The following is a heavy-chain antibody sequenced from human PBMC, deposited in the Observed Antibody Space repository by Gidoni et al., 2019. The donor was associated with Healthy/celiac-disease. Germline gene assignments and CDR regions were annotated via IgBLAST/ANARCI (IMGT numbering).Heavy chain of an antibody. D-gene: IGHD3-3*01. CDR2: TYYRSKWYN. CDR1: GDSVSSNSAA. Sequence: QVQLQQSGPGLVKPSQTLPLTCAISGDSVSSNSAAWNWIRQSPSRGLEWLGRTYYRSKWYNDYAVSVKSRITINPDTSKNQFSLQLNSVTPEDTAVYYCARDQGNYDFWSGYYSNFDYWGQGTLVTVSS. J-gene: IGHJ4*02. CDR3: ARDQGNYDFWSGYYSNFDY. V-gene: IGHV6-1*01.